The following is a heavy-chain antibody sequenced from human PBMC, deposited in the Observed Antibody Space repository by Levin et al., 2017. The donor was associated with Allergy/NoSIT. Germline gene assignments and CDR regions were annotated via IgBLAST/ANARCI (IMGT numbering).Heavy chain of an antibody. CDR1: RGSISTSTYY. CDR2: IFYGGTT. V-gene: IGHV4-39*07. CDR3: AREFCSGGSCYRNWYFDV. Sequence: SQTLSLTCTVSRGSISTSTYYWAWIRRPPGKGLEWIGSIFYGGTTDFNPSLKSRVTISLESSGATSKSQFSLELSSVTAADTAEYYCAREFCSGGSCYRNWYFDVWGRGTLVTVSS. J-gene: IGHJ2*01. D-gene: IGHD2-15*01.